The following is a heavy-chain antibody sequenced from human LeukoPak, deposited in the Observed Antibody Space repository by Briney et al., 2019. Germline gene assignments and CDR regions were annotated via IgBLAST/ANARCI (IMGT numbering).Heavy chain of an antibody. J-gene: IGHJ5*02. D-gene: IGHD3-10*01. CDR2: IYSGGST. CDR1: GFTVSSNY. CDR3: AKPGSGIYFTHKWFDP. V-gene: IGHV3-53*01. Sequence: PEGSLRLSCAASGFTVSSNYMSWVRQAPGKGLEWVSVIYSGGSTYHADSVKGRFTISRDNSKNTLYLQLDSLRAEDTAIYYCAKPGSGIYFTHKWFDPWGQGTLVTVSS.